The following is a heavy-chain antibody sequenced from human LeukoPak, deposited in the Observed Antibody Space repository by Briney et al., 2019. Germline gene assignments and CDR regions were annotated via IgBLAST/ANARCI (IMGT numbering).Heavy chain of an antibody. J-gene: IGHJ4*02. Sequence: GTSLRLSCVASAFTFSDHGMDWVRQAPGKGLEWVAVIAADGGVKHYADSVKGRFTLSRDNPKNTLFLQMNSLSVEDTAVYYCAREATWGQWYFDHWGQGTPVTVSS. CDR3: AREATWGQWYFDH. CDR2: IAADGGVK. CDR1: AFTFSDHG. D-gene: IGHD2-15*01. V-gene: IGHV3-30*03.